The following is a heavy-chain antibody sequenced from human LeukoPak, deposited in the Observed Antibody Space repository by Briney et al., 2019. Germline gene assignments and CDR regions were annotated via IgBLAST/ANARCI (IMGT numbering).Heavy chain of an antibody. CDR3: ARSLSSSRFSLWKY. J-gene: IGHJ4*02. V-gene: IGHV4-59*01. CDR2: FYHSGGT. Sequence: SETLSLTCTVSGGSISSYYLSWMQQLPGKGLEWIGYFYHSGGTNYNPSLQGRVTMSIDTSKNQFSLKLTSVTAADTAVYYCARSLSSSRFSLWKYWGQGTLVTVSS. CDR1: GGSISSYY. D-gene: IGHD6-13*01.